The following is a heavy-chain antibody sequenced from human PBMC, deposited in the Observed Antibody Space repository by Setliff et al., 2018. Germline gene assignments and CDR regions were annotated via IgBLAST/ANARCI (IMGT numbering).Heavy chain of an antibody. V-gene: IGHV3-15*01. Sequence: GGSLRLSCAASGFTFSEEWMSWVRQAPGKGLEWIGRIKSEIAGGTTDYGAPVKGRLTISRDNAKNSLYLQMNSLRGEDTAVYYCAGGRGWRFDDWGQGTLVTVSS. CDR3: AGGRGWRFDD. CDR2: IKSEIAGGTT. D-gene: IGHD6-19*01. CDR1: GFTFSEEW. J-gene: IGHJ4*02.